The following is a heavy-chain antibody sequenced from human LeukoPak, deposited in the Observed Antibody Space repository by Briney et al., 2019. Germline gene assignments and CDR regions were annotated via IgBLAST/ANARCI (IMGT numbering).Heavy chain of an antibody. V-gene: IGHV3-30*02. CDR1: GFTFSSYG. CDR3: AKDGRLFEWLFYFDY. D-gene: IGHD3-3*01. J-gene: IGHJ4*02. CDR2: IRYDGSNK. Sequence: GGSLRLSCAASGFTFSSYGMHWVRQAPGKGLEWVAFIRYDGSNKYYADSVKGRFTISRDNSKNTLYLQMNSLRAEDTAVYYCAKDGRLFEWLFYFDYWGQGTLVTVSS.